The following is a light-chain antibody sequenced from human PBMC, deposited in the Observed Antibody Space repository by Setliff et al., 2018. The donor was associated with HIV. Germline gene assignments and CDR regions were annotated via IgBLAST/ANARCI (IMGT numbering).Light chain of an antibody. Sequence: QSVLTQPASVSGSPGQSITLSCTGTSSDVGSYNLVSWYQQHPGKAPKLMIYDVSKRPSGVSNRFSGSKSGNTASLTISGLQAEDEADYYCCSYAGSGTYVFGTGTKV. V-gene: IGLV2-23*02. CDR3: CSYAGSGTYV. CDR1: SSDVGSYNL. CDR2: DVS. J-gene: IGLJ1*01.